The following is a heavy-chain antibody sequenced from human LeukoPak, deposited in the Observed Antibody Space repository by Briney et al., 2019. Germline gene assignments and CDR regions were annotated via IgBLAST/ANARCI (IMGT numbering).Heavy chain of an antibody. D-gene: IGHD1-1*01. J-gene: IGHJ4*02. V-gene: IGHV4-59*01. CDR1: GGSISSYY. CDR3: ARVTTGLDY. Sequence: KPSETLSLTCTVSGGSISSYYWSWIRQPPGKGLEWIGYIYYSGSTNYNPSLKSRVTISVDTSKNQFSLKPSSVTAADTAVYYCARVTTGLDYWGQGTLVTVSS. CDR2: IYYSGST.